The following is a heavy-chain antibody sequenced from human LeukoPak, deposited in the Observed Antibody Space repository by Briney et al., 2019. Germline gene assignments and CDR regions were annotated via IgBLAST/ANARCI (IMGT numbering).Heavy chain of an antibody. J-gene: IGHJ4*02. D-gene: IGHD2-2*01. CDR3: ARDGGGEYQLLYYFDY. Sequence: PGGSLRLSCAAAGFTFSSYWMSWVRQAPGKGLEWVANIKQDGSEKYYVDSVKDRFTISRDNAKNSLYLQMNSLRAEDTAVYYCARDGGGEYQLLYYFDYWGRGTLVNVSS. V-gene: IGHV3-7*01. CDR2: IKQDGSEK. CDR1: GFTFSSYW.